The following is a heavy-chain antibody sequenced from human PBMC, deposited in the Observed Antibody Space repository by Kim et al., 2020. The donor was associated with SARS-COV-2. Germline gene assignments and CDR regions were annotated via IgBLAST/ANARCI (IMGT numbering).Heavy chain of an antibody. J-gene: IGHJ2*01. CDR3: AKGAYAVISGSSSWY. CDR1: GFTFDDYA. D-gene: IGHD6-13*01. V-gene: IGHV3-9*01. Sequence: GGSLRLSCAASGFTFDDYAMHWVRQAPGKGLEWVAGISWNSGSIGYVDSVKGRCTISRDTAKNSLYLQMNSLRAEDTALYYGAKGAYAVISGSSSWY. CDR2: ISWNSGSI.